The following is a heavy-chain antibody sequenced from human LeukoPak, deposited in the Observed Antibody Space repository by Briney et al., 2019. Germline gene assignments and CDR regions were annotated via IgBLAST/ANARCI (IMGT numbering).Heavy chain of an antibody. V-gene: IGHV3-23*01. CDR2: ISGSGGST. Sequence: PGGSLRLSCAASGFTFSVYAMSWVRQAPGKGLEWVSAISGSGGSTYYADSVKGRFTISRDNSKNTLFLQMNSLRAEDTAVYYCAKCLDYYGSSGYFYYYYMDVWGKGTTVTVSS. J-gene: IGHJ6*03. D-gene: IGHD3-22*01. CDR1: GFTFSVYA. CDR3: AKCLDYYGSSGYFYYYYMDV.